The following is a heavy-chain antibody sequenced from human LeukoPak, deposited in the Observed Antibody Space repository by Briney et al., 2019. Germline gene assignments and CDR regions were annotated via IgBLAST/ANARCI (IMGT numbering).Heavy chain of an antibody. J-gene: IGHJ4*02. Sequence: PGRSLRLSCAASGFTLSSYGMHWVRQAPGKGLEWVAVISYDGSNKHYADSVKGRFTISRDNSKNTLYLQMNSLRAEDTAVYYCASLGATTVFDYWGQGTLVTVSS. V-gene: IGHV3-30*03. CDR1: GFTLSSYG. D-gene: IGHD1-26*01. CDR3: ASLGATTVFDY. CDR2: ISYDGSNK.